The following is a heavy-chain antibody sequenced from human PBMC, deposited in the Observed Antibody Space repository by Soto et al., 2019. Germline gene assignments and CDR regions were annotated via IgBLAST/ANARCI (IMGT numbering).Heavy chain of an antibody. D-gene: IGHD6-19*01. CDR2: FDPEDGET. Sequence: QVQLVQSGAEVKKPGASVKVSCKVSGYTLTELSMHWVRQAPGKGLEWMGGFDPEDGETIYAQKFRGRETMTEETATDTAYREWGSVRSEDTAVYYCAPVGFYSGGWSWWYFDLWGRGTLVTVS. V-gene: IGHV1-24*01. J-gene: IGHJ2*01. CDR3: APVGFYSGGWSWWYFDL. CDR1: GYTLTELS.